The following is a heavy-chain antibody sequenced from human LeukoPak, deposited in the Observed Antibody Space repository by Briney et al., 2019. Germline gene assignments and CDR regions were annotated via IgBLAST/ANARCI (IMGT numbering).Heavy chain of an antibody. CDR3: ASDSISMNAFDA. CDR2: ISYIGST. J-gene: IGHJ3*01. V-gene: IGHV4-59*11. CDR1: GGSFTTHY. D-gene: IGHD3-22*01. Sequence: SETPSLTCTVSGGSFTTHYWSWIRQPPGKGLEWIGYISYIGSTNYNPSLKSRVTISIDTSNNEVSLMLTSVTAADTAVYYCASDSISMNAFDAWGQGTMVTVSS.